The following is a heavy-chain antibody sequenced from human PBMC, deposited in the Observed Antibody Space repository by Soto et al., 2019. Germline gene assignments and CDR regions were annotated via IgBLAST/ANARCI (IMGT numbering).Heavy chain of an antibody. Sequence: QVQLVQSGAEVKKPGSSVKVSCKASGGTFSSYGITWVRQAPGQELEWMGGIIPMFGTANHAQKFQGRVTVTADKSTTTAYMELSSLRSEDTAVYYCARHTGTTSSEIDYWGQGTLVTVSA. V-gene: IGHV1-69*06. CDR1: GGTFSSYG. CDR3: ARHTGTTSSEIDY. J-gene: IGHJ4*02. D-gene: IGHD1-1*01. CDR2: IIPMFGTA.